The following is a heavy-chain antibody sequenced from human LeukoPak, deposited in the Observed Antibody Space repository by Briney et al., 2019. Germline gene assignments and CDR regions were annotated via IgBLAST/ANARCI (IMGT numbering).Heavy chain of an antibody. CDR1: GGSISSYY. Sequence: PSETLSLTCTVSGGSISSYYWSWIRQPPGKGLEWIGYIYYSGSTNYNPSLKSRVTISVDTSKNQFSLKPRSVTAADTAVYYCANGGYCSSTSCYPNWFDPWGQGTLVTVSS. V-gene: IGHV4-59*01. CDR3: ANGGYCSSTSCYPNWFDP. J-gene: IGHJ5*02. CDR2: IYYSGST. D-gene: IGHD2-2*01.